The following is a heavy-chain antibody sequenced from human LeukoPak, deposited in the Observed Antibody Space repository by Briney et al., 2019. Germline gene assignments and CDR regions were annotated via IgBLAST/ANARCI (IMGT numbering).Heavy chain of an antibody. Sequence: GASVKVSCKASGGTFISYAISWVRQAPGQGLEWMGGIIPIFGTANYAQKFQGRVTITADESTSTAYMELSSLRSEDTAVYYCVRGSSWENYYFDYWGQGTLVTVSS. CDR2: IIPIFGTA. V-gene: IGHV1-69*13. D-gene: IGHD6-13*01. CDR1: GGTFISYA. CDR3: VRGSSWENYYFDY. J-gene: IGHJ4*02.